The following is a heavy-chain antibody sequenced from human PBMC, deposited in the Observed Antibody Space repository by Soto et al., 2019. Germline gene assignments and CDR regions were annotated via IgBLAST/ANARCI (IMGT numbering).Heavy chain of an antibody. CDR3: VRDGTKTLRDWFDH. CDR2: IYATGTT. D-gene: IGHD1-1*01. V-gene: IGHV4-4*07. J-gene: IGHJ5*02. Sequence: SXTLSLAYSVSGASIMVFFWREIRKSAGKGLEWIGRIYATGTTDYNPSLKSRVMMSVDTSKKQFSLKLRSVTAADTAVYYCVRDGTKTLRDWFDHWGQGISVTVSS. CDR1: GASIMVFF.